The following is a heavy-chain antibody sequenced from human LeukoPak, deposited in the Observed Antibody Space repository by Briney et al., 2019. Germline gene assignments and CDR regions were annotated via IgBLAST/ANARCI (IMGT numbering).Heavy chain of an antibody. CDR3: AKALGGDYTVYVIDY. Sequence: GGSLRLSCAASGFIFSSYAMNWVRQAPGKGLEWVAIISYDGSNKYYADSVKGRFTISRDNSKNTLYLQMNSLRAEDTAVYYCAKALGGDYTVYVIDYWGQGTLVTVSS. CDR2: ISYDGSNK. CDR1: GFIFSSYA. J-gene: IGHJ4*02. V-gene: IGHV3-30*04. D-gene: IGHD4-17*01.